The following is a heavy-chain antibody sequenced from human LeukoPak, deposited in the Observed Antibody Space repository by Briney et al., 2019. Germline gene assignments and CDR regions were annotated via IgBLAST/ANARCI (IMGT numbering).Heavy chain of an antibody. Sequence: GGSLRLSCAATRFTFSRYAMSWVRQAPGKGLVWVSAVNNKGNNKYYADSVKGRFTISRDNSKNTLYLQMDSLRAEDTAVYYCAKDVRGGPILGAGSVDFWGQGTLVTVSS. D-gene: IGHD1-26*01. CDR1: RFTFSRYA. V-gene: IGHV3-23*05. CDR2: VNNKGNNK. CDR3: AKDVRGGPILGAGSVDF. J-gene: IGHJ4*02.